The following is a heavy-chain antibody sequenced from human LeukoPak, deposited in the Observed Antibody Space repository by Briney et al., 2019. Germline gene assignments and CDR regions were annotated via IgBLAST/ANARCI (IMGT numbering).Heavy chain of an antibody. Sequence: ASVKVSCKASGYTFTSYDINWVRQAPGQGLEWMGWMNPNSYNTGYAQKFQGRVTMTRNTSITTAYMELSSLRSEDTAMYYCARGGAVTMGYYVMDVWGQGTTVTVSS. CDR1: GYTFTSYD. D-gene: IGHD4-17*01. CDR2: MNPNSYNT. V-gene: IGHV1-8*01. J-gene: IGHJ6*02. CDR3: ARGGAVTMGYYVMDV.